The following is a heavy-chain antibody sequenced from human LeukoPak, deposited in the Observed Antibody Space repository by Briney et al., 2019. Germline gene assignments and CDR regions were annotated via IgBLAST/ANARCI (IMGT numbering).Heavy chain of an antibody. D-gene: IGHD2-21*01. Sequence: GGSLRLSCTTSGFTFSTYWMSWVRQAPGKGLEWVAHIKEDGSQKNYGDSVKGRISISRDNAKNSVYLQMNSLTAEDTAVYYCARDMVSGAWTGSLFDYWGQGSLVTVSS. CDR2: IKEDGSQK. V-gene: IGHV3-7*01. CDR1: GFTFSTYW. J-gene: IGHJ4*02. CDR3: ARDMVSGAWTGSLFDY.